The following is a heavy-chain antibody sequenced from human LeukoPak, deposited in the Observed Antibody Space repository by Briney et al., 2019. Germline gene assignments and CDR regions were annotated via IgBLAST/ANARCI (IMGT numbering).Heavy chain of an antibody. CDR3: SRDKTGELDL. V-gene: IGHV3-74*01. D-gene: IGHD7-27*01. J-gene: IGHJ2*01. CDR1: GFTFSNFW. CDR2: MSSDGSDT. Sequence: GGSLRLSCAASGFTFSNFWMHWVRQAPGKGLEWVSRMSSDGSDTRYADPVKDRFTISRDNAKNTLYLQMNSLRAEDTAVYYCSRDKTGELDLWGRGTLVTVSS.